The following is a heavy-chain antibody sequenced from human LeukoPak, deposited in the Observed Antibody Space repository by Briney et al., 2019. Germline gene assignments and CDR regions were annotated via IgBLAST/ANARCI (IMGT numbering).Heavy chain of an antibody. CDR3: ARDMMLDDSSGYCDY. CDR1: GYTFPSYG. Sequence: GASVKVSCKASGYTFPSYGISWVRQAPGQGLEWMGWISAYNGNTNYAQKLQGRVTMTTDTSTSTAYMELRSLRSDDTVVYYCARDMMLDDSSGYCDYWGQGTLVTVSS. V-gene: IGHV1-18*01. CDR2: ISAYNGNT. J-gene: IGHJ4*02. D-gene: IGHD3-22*01.